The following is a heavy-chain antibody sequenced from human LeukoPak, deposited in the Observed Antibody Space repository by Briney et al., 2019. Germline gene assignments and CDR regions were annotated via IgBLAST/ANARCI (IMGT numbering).Heavy chain of an antibody. CDR2: ISGGGGST. J-gene: IGHJ4*02. V-gene: IGHV3-23*01. CDR3: AKSSYYDSSGYYREYYFDY. CDR1: GFTFSSYA. Sequence: GGSLRLSCAASGFTFSSYAMSWVRQAPGKGLEWVSAISGGGGSTHYADSVKGRFTISRDNSKNTLYLQMSSLRAGDTAVYYCAKSSYYDSSGYYREYYFDYWGQGTLVTVSS. D-gene: IGHD3-22*01.